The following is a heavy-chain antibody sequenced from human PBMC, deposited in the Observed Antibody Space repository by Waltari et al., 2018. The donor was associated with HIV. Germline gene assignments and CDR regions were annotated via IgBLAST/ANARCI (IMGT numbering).Heavy chain of an antibody. CDR2: FYYTGTT. J-gene: IGHJ4*02. V-gene: IGHV4-59*01. CDR1: GGSFSGYY. D-gene: IGHD6-19*01. Sequence: QVQLQESGPGLVKPSETLSLTGSVSGGSFSGYYWNWIRQTPGKGLEWIGSFYYTGTTNSNPALMSRVTISGDTSRNQFSLKLSSVTAADTAIYYCAREAGGSGWKFDYWGQGALVTVSS. CDR3: AREAGGSGWKFDY.